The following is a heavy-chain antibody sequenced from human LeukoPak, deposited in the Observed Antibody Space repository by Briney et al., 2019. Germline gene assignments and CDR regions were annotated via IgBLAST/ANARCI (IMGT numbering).Heavy chain of an antibody. Sequence: ASVKVSCKASGYTFTTYDINWVRQATGQGLERMGWMNPNSANTGYAQKFQGRVTMTRNTSISTAYMELSSLRSEDTAVYYCAIGERSYYFDYWGQGTLVTVSS. D-gene: IGHD1-1*01. J-gene: IGHJ4*02. V-gene: IGHV1-8*01. CDR3: AIGERSYYFDY. CDR2: MNPNSANT. CDR1: GYTFTTYD.